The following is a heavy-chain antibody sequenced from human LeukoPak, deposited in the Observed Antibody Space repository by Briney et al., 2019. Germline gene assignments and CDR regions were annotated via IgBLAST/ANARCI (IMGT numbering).Heavy chain of an antibody. CDR2: IYYNGDT. V-gene: IGHV4-39*01. CDR1: GGSISSGPYY. CDR3: ARGQGSYDFWSGYPQKLYYFDY. Sequence: SETLSLTCTVSGGSISSGPYYWAWIRQSPGKGLEWIGSIYYNGDTYYNPSLKGRVTISVDTSKNQFSLKLSSVTAADTAVYYCARGQGSYDFWSGYPQKLYYFDYWGQGTLVTVSS. D-gene: IGHD3-3*01. J-gene: IGHJ4*02.